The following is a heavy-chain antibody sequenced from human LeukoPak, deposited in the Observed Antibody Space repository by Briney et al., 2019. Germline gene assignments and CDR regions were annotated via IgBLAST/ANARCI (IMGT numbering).Heavy chain of an antibody. CDR2: INHSGST. Sequence: SETLSLTCAVYGGSVSDYYWSWIRQPPGKGLEWIGEINHSGSTNYNPSLKSRVTISVDTSKNQFSLKLSSVTAADTAVYYCARLTAGDDYWGQGTLVTVSS. V-gene: IGHV4-34*01. CDR1: GGSVSDYY. CDR3: ARLTAGDDY. J-gene: IGHJ4*02. D-gene: IGHD6-13*01.